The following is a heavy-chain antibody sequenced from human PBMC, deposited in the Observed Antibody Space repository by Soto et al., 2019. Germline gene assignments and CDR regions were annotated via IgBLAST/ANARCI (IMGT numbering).Heavy chain of an antibody. CDR3: ARSYGDYDWFGP. D-gene: IGHD4-17*01. V-gene: IGHV1-69*13. Sequence: SSLNVSFNASGGTYSSYGSIWVRQAPGQGLEWMGGSIPIFGTANYSQKFQGRVTITAYESTSTAYMELSSLRSEDTAVYYCARSYGDYDWFGPWGQGTLVTVSS. CDR1: GGTYSSYG. J-gene: IGHJ5*02. CDR2: SIPIFGTA.